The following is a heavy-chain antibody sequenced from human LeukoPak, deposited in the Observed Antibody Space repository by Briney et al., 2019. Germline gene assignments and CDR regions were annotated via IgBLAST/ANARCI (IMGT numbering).Heavy chain of an antibody. Sequence: ASVKVSCKASGYTFTGYYMHWVRQAPGQGLEWMGWINPSSGGTNYAQKFQGRVTMTRDTSISTAYMELSRLRSDDTAVYYCARANEVLAFDIWGQGTMVTVSS. CDR3: ARANEVLAFDI. J-gene: IGHJ3*02. D-gene: IGHD2-8*01. CDR2: INPSSGGT. V-gene: IGHV1-2*02. CDR1: GYTFTGYY.